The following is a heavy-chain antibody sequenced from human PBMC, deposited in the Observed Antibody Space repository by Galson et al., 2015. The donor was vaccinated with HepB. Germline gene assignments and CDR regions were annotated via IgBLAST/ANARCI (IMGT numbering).Heavy chain of an antibody. CDR1: GGTFXSYA. Sequence: SVKVSXXXSGGTFXSYAISWARQAPGQGLEWMGGIIPIFGTANYAQKFQGRVTITADESTSTAYMELSSLRSEDTAVYYCARWEQWFGPIWGQGTLVTVSS. CDR3: ARWEQWFGPI. V-gene: IGHV1-69*13. CDR2: IIPIFGTA. J-gene: IGHJ4*02. D-gene: IGHD3-10*01.